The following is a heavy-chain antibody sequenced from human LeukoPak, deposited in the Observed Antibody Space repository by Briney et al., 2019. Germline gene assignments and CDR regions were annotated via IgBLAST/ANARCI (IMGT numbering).Heavy chain of an antibody. J-gene: IGHJ4*02. CDR2: IYYSGST. Sequence: PSQTLSLTCTVSGGSISSGDYYWSWIRQPPGKGLEWIGYIYYSGSTYYNPSLKSRVTISVDMSKNQFSLKLCSVTAADTAVYYCASNCGGDCFSDYWGQGTLVTVSS. CDR1: GGSISSGDYY. CDR3: ASNCGGDCFSDY. D-gene: IGHD2-21*02. V-gene: IGHV4-30-4*01.